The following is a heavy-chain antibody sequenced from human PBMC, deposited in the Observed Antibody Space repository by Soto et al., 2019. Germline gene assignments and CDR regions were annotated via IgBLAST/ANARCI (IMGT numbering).Heavy chain of an antibody. D-gene: IGHD3-22*01. CDR2: IYYSGST. CDR3: ARGVLAYYDSSGYYDY. V-gene: IGHV4-31*03. Sequence: QVQLQESGPGLVKPSQTLSLTCTVSGGSISSGGYYWSWIRQHPGKGLEGIGYIYYSGSTYYNPSLKSRVTISVDTSKNQFSLKLSAVTAAYTAVYYCARGVLAYYDSSGYYDYWGQGTLVTVSS. J-gene: IGHJ4*02. CDR1: GGSISSGGYY.